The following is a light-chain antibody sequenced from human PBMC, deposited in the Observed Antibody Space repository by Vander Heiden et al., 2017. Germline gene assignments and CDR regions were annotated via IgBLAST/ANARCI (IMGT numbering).Light chain of an antibody. CDR3: AAWDDSLNGVV. CDR2: SNN. CDR1: SYNIGSNT. Sequence: QPAPTPPPSSSGAPAPTVTISCSGSSYNIGSNTVNWYQQLPGTAPKLLIYSNNQRPSGVPDRFSGSKSGTSASLAISGLQSEDEADYYCAAWDDSLNGVVFGGGTKLTVL. V-gene: IGLV1-44*01. J-gene: IGLJ2*01.